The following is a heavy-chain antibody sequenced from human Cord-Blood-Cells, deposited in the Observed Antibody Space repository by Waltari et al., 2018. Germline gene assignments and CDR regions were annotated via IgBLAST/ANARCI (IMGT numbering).Heavy chain of an antibody. CDR1: GFTFSNAW. J-gene: IGHJ6*03. CDR3: TTCSSTSCYYYYYMDV. CDR2: IKSKTDGGTT. D-gene: IGHD2-2*01. Sequence: EVQLVESGGGLVKPGGSLRLSCAASGFTFSNAWMSWVRQAPAKGLEWVGRIKSKTDGGTTDYAAPVKGRFTISRDDSKNTLYLQMNSLKTEDTAVYYCTTCSSTSCYYYYYMDVWGKGTTVTVSS. V-gene: IGHV3-15*01.